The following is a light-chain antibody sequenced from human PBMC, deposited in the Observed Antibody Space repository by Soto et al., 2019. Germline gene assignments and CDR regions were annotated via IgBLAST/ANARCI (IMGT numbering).Light chain of an antibody. CDR1: QTISSW. J-gene: IGKJ1*01. CDR3: QHYNSYSEA. V-gene: IGKV1-5*03. Sequence: DIQITQSPSTLYGSVGDRVNISCRASQTISSWLAWYQQKPGKAPKLLIYKASTLKSGVPSRFSGSGYGTEFTLTISSLQTDDFATYYCQHYNSYSEAFGQGTKVDIK. CDR2: KAS.